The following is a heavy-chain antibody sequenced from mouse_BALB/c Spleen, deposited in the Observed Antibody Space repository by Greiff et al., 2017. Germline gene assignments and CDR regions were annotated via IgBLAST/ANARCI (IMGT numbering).Heavy chain of an antibody. CDR2: IYPGDGDT. CDR1: GYTFTSYW. V-gene: IGHV1-87*01. Sequence: VQLQQSGAELARPGASVKLSCKASGYTFTSYWMQWVKQRPGQGLEWIGAIYPGDGDTRYTQKFKGKATLTADKSSSTAYMQLSSLASEDSAVYYCARSSTMITDACFAYWGQGTLVTVSA. J-gene: IGHJ3*01. D-gene: IGHD2-4*01. CDR3: ARSSTMITDACFAY.